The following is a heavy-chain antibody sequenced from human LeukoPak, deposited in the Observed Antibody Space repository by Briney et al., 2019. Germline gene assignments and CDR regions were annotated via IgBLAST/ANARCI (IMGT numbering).Heavy chain of an antibody. J-gene: IGHJ4*02. V-gene: IGHV3-23*01. CDR2: ISGSGGST. D-gene: IGHD1-20*01. CDR1: GFTFSSYA. Sequence: GGSLRLSCAASGFTFSSYAMSWVRQAPGKGLEWVPAISGSGGSTYYADSVKGRFTTSKDNSKNTLYLQMNSLRAEDTAVYYCAKERYNWNYVDYWGQGTLVTVSS. CDR3: AKERYNWNYVDY.